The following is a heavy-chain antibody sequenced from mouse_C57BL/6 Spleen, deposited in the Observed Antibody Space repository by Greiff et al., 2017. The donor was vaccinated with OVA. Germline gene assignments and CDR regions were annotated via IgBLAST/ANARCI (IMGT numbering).Heavy chain of an antibody. CDR2: IDPNSGGT. J-gene: IGHJ2*01. Sequence: QVQLQQPWAELVKPGASVKLSCKASGYTFTSYWMHWVKQRPGRGLEWIGRIDPNSGGTKYNEKFKSKATLTVDKPSSTAYMQLSSLTSEDSAVYYCAITTVVATPFFDYWGQGTTLTVSS. CDR1: GYTFTSYW. CDR3: AITTVVATPFFDY. D-gene: IGHD1-1*01. V-gene: IGHV1-72*01.